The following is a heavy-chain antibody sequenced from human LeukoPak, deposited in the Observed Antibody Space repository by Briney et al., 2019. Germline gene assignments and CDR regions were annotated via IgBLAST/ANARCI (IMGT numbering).Heavy chain of an antibody. CDR1: GNSLSELS. CDR3: TTRSGDFWSGFVN. Sequence: ASVKVSCKVSGNSLSELSMQWVRQAPGKGLECVGGFDPEEAKMVYAQNFRGRVTMTEDTSTQTAYMELSGLTSGDTAVYYCTTRSGDFWSGFVNWGQGTLVTVSS. V-gene: IGHV1-24*01. D-gene: IGHD3-3*01. CDR2: FDPEEAKM. J-gene: IGHJ4*02.